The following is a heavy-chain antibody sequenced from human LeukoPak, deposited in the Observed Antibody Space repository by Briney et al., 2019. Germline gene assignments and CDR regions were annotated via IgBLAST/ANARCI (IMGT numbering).Heavy chain of an antibody. D-gene: IGHD3-3*01. CDR3: ARGHYDFWSGYYPRNAFDI. J-gene: IGHJ3*02. V-gene: IGHV1-18*01. Sequence: GASVKVSCKASGYTFTSYGISWVRQAPGQGLEWMGWISAYNGNTHYAQKLQGRVTMTTDTSTSTAYMELRSLRSDDTAVYYCARGHYDFWSGYYPRNAFDIWGQGTMVTVSS. CDR1: GYTFTSYG. CDR2: ISAYNGNT.